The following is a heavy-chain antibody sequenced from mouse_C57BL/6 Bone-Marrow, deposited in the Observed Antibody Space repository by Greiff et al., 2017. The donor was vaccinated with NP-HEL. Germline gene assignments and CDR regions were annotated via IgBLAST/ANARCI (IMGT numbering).Heavy chain of an antibody. CDR3: AREKWLLRRWYFDV. CDR2: IYPGRGST. J-gene: IGHJ1*03. D-gene: IGHD2-3*01. Sequence: VQLQQPGAELVKPGASVKMSCKASGYTFTSYWITWVKQRPGQGLEWIGDIYPGRGSTNYNEKFKSKATLTVDTSSSTAYMQLSSLTSEDSAVYYCAREKWLLRRWYFDVWGTGTTVTVSS. CDR1: GYTFTSYW. V-gene: IGHV1-55*01.